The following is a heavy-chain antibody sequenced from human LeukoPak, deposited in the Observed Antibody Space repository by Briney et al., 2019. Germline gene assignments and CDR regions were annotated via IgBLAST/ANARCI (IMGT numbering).Heavy chain of an antibody. Sequence: SETLSLTCSVSGGSISSYYWSWIRQPPGKGLEWIGYIYYSGSTNYNPSLKSRVTISVDTSKNQFSLKLSSVTAADTAVYYCARSRISAAGTFDHWGPGTLFTVSS. CDR2: IYYSGST. CDR3: ARSRISAAGTFDH. V-gene: IGHV4-59*08. J-gene: IGHJ4*02. D-gene: IGHD6-13*01. CDR1: GGSISSYY.